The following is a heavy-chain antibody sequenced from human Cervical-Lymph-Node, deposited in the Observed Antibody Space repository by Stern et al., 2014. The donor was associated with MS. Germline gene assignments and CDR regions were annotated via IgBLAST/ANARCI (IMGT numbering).Heavy chain of an antibody. CDR2: ITNVGST. J-gene: IGHJ4*02. Sequence: EVQLLESGGGVIPPGGSLRLSCTASGVTVSRDYMTWVRQALGTGLEWVSLITNVGSTFYTDSVKGRFTISRDDSKNTVYLHMTSLRAEDTAMYYCARDTSSPERSDWWGQGTLVTVSS. CDR1: GVTVSRDY. V-gene: IGHV3-53*01. D-gene: IGHD1-1*01. CDR3: ARDTSSPERSDW.